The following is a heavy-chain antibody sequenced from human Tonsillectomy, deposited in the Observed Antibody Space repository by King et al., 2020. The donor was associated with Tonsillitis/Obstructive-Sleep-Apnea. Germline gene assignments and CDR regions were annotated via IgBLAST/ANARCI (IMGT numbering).Heavy chain of an antibody. CDR3: ARRIDYDILTGPFDY. D-gene: IGHD3-9*01. CDR1: GFSFINARMG. CDR2: IFSKDEK. V-gene: IGHV2-26*01. Sequence: VTLQESGPVLVKPTETLTLTCTVSGFSFINARMGVSWIRQPPGKALEWLAHIFSKDEKSYSTSLKSRLTISKDTSKSQVVLTMTNMDPVDTATYYCARRIDYDILTGPFDYWGQGTLVTVSS. J-gene: IGHJ4*02.